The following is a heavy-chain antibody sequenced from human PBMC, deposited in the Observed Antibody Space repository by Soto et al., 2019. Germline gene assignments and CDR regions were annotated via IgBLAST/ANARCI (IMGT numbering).Heavy chain of an antibody. CDR2: IYYSGST. J-gene: IGHJ4*02. CDR3: ARGRRGGSSYFDY. D-gene: IGHD6-13*01. CDR1: GGSISSGDYY. Sequence: SETLSLTCTVSGGSISSGDYYWSWIRQPPGKGLEWIGYIYYSGSTYYNPSLKSRVTISVDTSKNQFSLKLSSVTAADTAVYYCARGRRGGSSYFDYWGQGTLVTVSS. V-gene: IGHV4-30-4*01.